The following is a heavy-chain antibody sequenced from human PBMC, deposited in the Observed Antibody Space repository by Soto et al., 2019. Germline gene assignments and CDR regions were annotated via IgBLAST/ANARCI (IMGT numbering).Heavy chain of an antibody. CDR2: INPDTGAT. D-gene: IGHD4-4*01. CDR1: GYTLSHYY. Sequence: QVQLAQSGAEVKEPGASVKVSCKASGYTLSHYYMHWVRQAPGQGLEWMGWINPDTGATKYAQKYEGRVTMTRDTSISTAYLEVTGLRSDDAAVFYCARKVRDYNFDYWGQGTLVTVST. V-gene: IGHV1-2*02. J-gene: IGHJ4*02. CDR3: ARKVRDYNFDY.